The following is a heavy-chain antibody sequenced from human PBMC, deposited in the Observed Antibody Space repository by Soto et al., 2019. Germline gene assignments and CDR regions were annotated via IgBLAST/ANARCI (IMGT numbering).Heavy chain of an antibody. V-gene: IGHV3-30*01. CDR1: GFTFRSYA. D-gene: IGHD6-13*01. Sequence: QVQLVESGGGVVQPGSSLRLSCAASGFTFRSYAMDWVRQAPGKGLEWVAVISYDGTNKYYADSVKGRFTISRDNSKNTLSLQMNSLRAEDTAVYYCARGDSNSWSDYWGQGTLVTVSS. J-gene: IGHJ4*02. CDR2: ISYDGTNK. CDR3: ARGDSNSWSDY.